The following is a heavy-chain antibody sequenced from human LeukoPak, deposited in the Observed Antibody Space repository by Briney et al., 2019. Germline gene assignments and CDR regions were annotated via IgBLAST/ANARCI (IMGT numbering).Heavy chain of an antibody. Sequence: GGSLRLSCAASGFTVSSNFMTWVRQAPGKGLEWVSVIYSGGSTYYADSVKGRFNISRDNSKNTVYLQVNSLRDEDTAVYYCARDLEAANTYYFDYWGQGTMVTVSS. CDR2: IYSGGST. J-gene: IGHJ4*02. D-gene: IGHD6-13*01. V-gene: IGHV3-66*01. CDR1: GFTVSSNF. CDR3: ARDLEAANTYYFDY.